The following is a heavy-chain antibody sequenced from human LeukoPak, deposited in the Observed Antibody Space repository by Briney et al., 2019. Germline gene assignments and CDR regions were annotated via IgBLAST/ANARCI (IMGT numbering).Heavy chain of an antibody. V-gene: IGHV3-23*01. CDR3: ARARWYFCDY. D-gene: IGHD5-24*01. Sequence: GGSLRLSCAASGFTFSSYGMSWVRQAPGKGLEWVSAISGSGGSTYYADSVKGRFTISRDNAKNTLYLQMNSLRAEDTAVYYCARARWYFCDYWGQGTLVTVSS. CDR1: GFTFSSYG. CDR2: ISGSGGST. J-gene: IGHJ4*02.